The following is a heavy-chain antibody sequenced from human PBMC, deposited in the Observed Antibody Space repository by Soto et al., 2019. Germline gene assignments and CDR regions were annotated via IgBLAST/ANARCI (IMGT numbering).Heavy chain of an antibody. CDR3: ARGFTPWDYDSSGYYLYYFDY. J-gene: IGHJ4*02. CDR2: IYYSGST. Sequence: SETLSLTCTVSGGSISSYYWSWIRQPPGKGLEWIGYIYYSGSTNYNPSLKSRVTISVDTSKNQFSLKMRSVTAADSALYFCARGFTPWDYDSSGYYLYYFDYWGQGTLVTVSS. D-gene: IGHD3-22*01. CDR1: GGSISSYY. V-gene: IGHV4-59*01.